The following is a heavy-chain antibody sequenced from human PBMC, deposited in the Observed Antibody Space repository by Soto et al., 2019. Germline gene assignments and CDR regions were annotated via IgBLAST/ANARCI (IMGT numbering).Heavy chain of an antibody. V-gene: IGHV3-53*02. CDR3: AREGAILQDAFDI. J-gene: IGHJ3*02. CDR2: IYSGDST. CDR1: GFTVRSNY. Sequence: EVQLVETGGGLIQPGGSLRLSCAASGFTVRSNYMSWVRQAPGKGLEWVSVIYSGDSTYYADSVKGRFTISRDNSKNTLYLQMNSLRAEDTAVYYCAREGAILQDAFDIWGQGTMVTVSS.